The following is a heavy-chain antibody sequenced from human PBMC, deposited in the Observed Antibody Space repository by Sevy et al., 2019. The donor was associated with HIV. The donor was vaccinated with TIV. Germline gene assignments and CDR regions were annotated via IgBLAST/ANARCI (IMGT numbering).Heavy chain of an antibody. V-gene: IGHV2-70*13. Sequence: SGPTLVKPTQTLTLTCTFSGFSLTTTGMCVTWIRQSPGKALEWLAVIAWDGEKYYNTSLKTRLSDSKDPSKNRVVRTMTHKEPVDTAAYFCAGMIWNYWRLDPWGQGILVTVSS. J-gene: IGHJ5*02. CDR2: IAWDGEK. CDR3: AGMIWNYWRLDP. CDR1: GFSLTTTGMC. D-gene: IGHD1-7*01.